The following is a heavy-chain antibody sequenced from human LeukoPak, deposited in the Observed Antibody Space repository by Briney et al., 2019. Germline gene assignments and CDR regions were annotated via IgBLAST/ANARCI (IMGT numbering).Heavy chain of an antibody. Sequence: PGGSLRLSCAASGFTFSTYVMSWVRQAPGKGLEWFSAISGSGGYTYYADSVKGRFTISRDNSKNTLYLQMNSLRAEDTAVYYCARDRGTAMVSFDYWGQGTLVTVSS. D-gene: IGHD5-18*01. CDR3: ARDRGTAMVSFDY. CDR1: GFTFSTYV. CDR2: ISGSGGYT. V-gene: IGHV3-23*01. J-gene: IGHJ4*02.